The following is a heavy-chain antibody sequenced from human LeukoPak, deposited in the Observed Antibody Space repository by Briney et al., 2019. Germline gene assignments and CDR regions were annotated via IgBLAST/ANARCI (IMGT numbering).Heavy chain of an antibody. J-gene: IGHJ4*02. CDR3: ARGPNWYYNS. D-gene: IGHD1-7*01. CDR1: GDSVTSGGSY. CDR2: ISFNGNT. Sequence: SETLSLTCAVSGDSVTSGGSYWSWIRQPPGKGLEWIGYISFNGNTDYNPSPNSRVAISVDTSKNQFSLKLTSVTAADTAVYYCARGPNWYYNSWGQGTLVTVS. V-gene: IGHV4-61*08.